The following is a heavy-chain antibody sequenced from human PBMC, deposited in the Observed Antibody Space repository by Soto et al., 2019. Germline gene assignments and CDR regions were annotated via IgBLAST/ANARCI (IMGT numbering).Heavy chain of an antibody. CDR1: GGSISSGGYY. CDR2: IYYSGST. J-gene: IGHJ6*03. D-gene: IGHD3-3*01. Sequence: SETLSLTCTVSGGSISSGGYYWSWIRQHPGKGLEWIGYIYYSGSTYYNPSLKSRVTISVDTSKNQFSLKLGSVTAADTAVYYCARGIPSYYDFWSGYYQTDYYYYYMDVWGKGTTVTVSS. CDR3: ARGIPSYYDFWSGYYQTDYYYYYMDV. V-gene: IGHV4-31*03.